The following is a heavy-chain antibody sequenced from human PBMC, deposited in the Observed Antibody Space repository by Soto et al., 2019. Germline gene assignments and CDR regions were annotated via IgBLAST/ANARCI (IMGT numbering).Heavy chain of an antibody. V-gene: IGHV3-23*01. CDR2: ISGSGDST. Sequence: EVPLLESGGGLVQPGGSLRLSCAASGFTFSSYAMRWVRQAPVKGLEWVSAISGSGDSTYYADSVKGRFTISSDNSTNTLYLQINSLTADDTAVYYCASRGSGSYYAYWGQGTLVTVSS. CDR3: ASRGSGSYYAY. D-gene: IGHD1-26*01. J-gene: IGHJ4*02. CDR1: GFTFSSYA.